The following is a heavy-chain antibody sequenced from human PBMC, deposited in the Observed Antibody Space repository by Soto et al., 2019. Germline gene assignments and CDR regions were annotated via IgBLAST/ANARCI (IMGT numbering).Heavy chain of an antibody. CDR3: ARVHCSAGTCLDGLDF. D-gene: IGHD2-15*01. CDR1: GDSVSSNGAC. J-gene: IGHJ6*02. Sequence: SQTLSLTFVISGDSVSSNGACCNLIRHSPSRGLQWLGRIYYRSKWFHDYAASVESRMAINPDTSRNQFSLQLNYVTPEDTAVYYCARVHCSAGTCLDGLDFWGQGTTVTVSS. CDR2: IYYRSKWFH. V-gene: IGHV6-1*01.